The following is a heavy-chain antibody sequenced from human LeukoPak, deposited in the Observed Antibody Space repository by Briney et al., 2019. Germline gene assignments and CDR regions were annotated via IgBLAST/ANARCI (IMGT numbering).Heavy chain of an antibody. V-gene: IGHV3-30*04. J-gene: IGHJ4*02. CDR3: ARDRQAAGIFDDY. D-gene: IGHD6-13*01. Sequence: GGSLGLSCAASGFTFSSYAMHWVRQAPGKGLEWVAVISYDGSNKYYADSVKGRFTISRDNSKNTLYLQMNSLRAEDTAVYYCARDRQAAGIFDDYWGQGTLVTVSS. CDR1: GFTFSSYA. CDR2: ISYDGSNK.